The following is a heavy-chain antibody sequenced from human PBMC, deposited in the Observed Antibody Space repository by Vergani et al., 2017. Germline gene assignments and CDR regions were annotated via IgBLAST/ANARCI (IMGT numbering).Heavy chain of an antibody. CDR1: GFTFNHYA. D-gene: IGHD5-12*01. Sequence: EVQLLESGGDLVQPGGSLSLSCAASGFTFNHYAMNWVRQAPGTGLEWVSGISGSGGSTYYAGSVKGRFTISRDSSKNTLYLQMNSLSAGDTAVYYCAKANPRNSGYDYLYYYHAMDVWGQGTTVTVS. CDR2: ISGSGGST. J-gene: IGHJ6*02. V-gene: IGHV3-23*01. CDR3: AKANPRNSGYDYLYYYHAMDV.